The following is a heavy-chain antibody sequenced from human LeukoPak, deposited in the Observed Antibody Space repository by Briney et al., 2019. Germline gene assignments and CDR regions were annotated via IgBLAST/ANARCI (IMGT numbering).Heavy chain of an antibody. J-gene: IGHJ4*02. Sequence: ALVKVSCKASRYTFTNYYLHWVRQAPGQGLEWMGIINPSGGSTSYAQKFQGRVTLTRDTSTSAVYMELSSLRSEDTAVYFCARAPDYGAWYFDYWGQGTPVTVSS. V-gene: IGHV1-46*01. CDR1: RYTFTNYY. CDR2: INPSGGST. D-gene: IGHD4-17*01. CDR3: ARAPDYGAWYFDY.